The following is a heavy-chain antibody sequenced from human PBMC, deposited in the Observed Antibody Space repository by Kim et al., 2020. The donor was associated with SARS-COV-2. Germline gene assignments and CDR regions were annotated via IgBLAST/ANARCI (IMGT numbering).Heavy chain of an antibody. V-gene: IGHV4-59*12. CDR2: IYSSGGT. CDR1: GGSISSFY. Sequence: SETLSLTCTVSGGSISSFYWTWIRLPPGKGLEWIGYIYSSGGTTYNPSLKSRVIISVDTSKSQLSLKVGSVTAADTAIYYCARTPSASGTYYFDYWGQGTLVTVSS. CDR3: ARTPSASGTYYFDY. J-gene: IGHJ4*02. D-gene: IGHD3-10*01.